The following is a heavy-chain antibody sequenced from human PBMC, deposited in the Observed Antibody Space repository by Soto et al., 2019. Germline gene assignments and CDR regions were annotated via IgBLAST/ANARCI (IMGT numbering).Heavy chain of an antibody. D-gene: IGHD5-12*01. J-gene: IGHJ3*02. Sequence: PSETLSLTCTVSGGSISSGGYYWSWIRQHPGKGLEWIGYIYYSGSTYYNPSLKSRVTISVDTSKNQFSLKLSSVTAADTAVYYCARGERWLQWGGAFDIWGQGTTVTVSS. CDR2: IYYSGST. CDR3: ARGERWLQWGGAFDI. CDR1: GGSISSGGYY. V-gene: IGHV4-31*03.